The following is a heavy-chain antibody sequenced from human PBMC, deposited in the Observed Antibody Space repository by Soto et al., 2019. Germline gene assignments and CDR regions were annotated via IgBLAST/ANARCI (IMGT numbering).Heavy chain of an antibody. J-gene: IGHJ6*02. V-gene: IGHV1-8*01. Sequence: GASVKVSCKASGYTFTIYDINCVLQATLQGLDWMGWMNPNSGNTGYAQKFQGRVTMTRNTSISTAYMELSSLRSEDTAVYYCASSGGDYYDYYGMDVWGQGTTVTVSS. CDR3: ASSGGDYYDYYGMDV. CDR1: GYTFTIYD. CDR2: MNPNSGNT. D-gene: IGHD2-21*02.